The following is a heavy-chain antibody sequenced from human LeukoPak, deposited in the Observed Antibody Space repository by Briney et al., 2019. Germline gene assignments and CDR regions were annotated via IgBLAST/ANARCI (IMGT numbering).Heavy chain of an antibody. CDR1: GYTFTSYG. CDR3: ARVGEVPYFDWLLSPRTVDFDY. J-gene: IGHJ4*02. V-gene: IGHV1-18*04. CDR2: ISAYNGNT. D-gene: IGHD3-9*01. Sequence: ASVKVSCKASGYTFTSYGISWVRQAPGQGLEWMGWISAYNGNTNYAQKLQGRVTMTTDTSTSTAYMELRSLRSDDTAVCYCARVGEVPYFDWLLSPRTVDFDYWGQGTLVTVSS.